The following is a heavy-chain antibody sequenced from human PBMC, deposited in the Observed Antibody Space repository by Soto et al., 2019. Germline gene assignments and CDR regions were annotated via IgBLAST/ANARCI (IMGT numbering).Heavy chain of an antibody. CDR3: AKSPSRAHYYGMDV. CDR2: VSAGGGDT. CDR1: GFTFNSYG. D-gene: IGHD2-2*01. V-gene: IGHV3-23*01. Sequence: GGSLRLSCAASGFTFNSYGMNWVRQAPGKGLEWVAGVSAGGGDTSYADSVKGRFTISRDNSKDTLYLQMNSLRAEDTAVYYCAKSPSRAHYYGMDVWGQGTTVTVSS. J-gene: IGHJ6*02.